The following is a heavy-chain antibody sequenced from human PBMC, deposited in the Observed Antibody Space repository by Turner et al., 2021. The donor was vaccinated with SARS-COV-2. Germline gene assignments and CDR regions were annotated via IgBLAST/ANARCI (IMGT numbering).Heavy chain of an antibody. J-gene: IGHJ4*02. CDR2: ISSNERRT. Sequence: EVQLVESGGGLVQPGGSLRLSCSASGFTFSSYVMHWDRQATVKGLEYVSSISSNERRTYYADSVTGRFTISRDNSKNTLYLQMSSLRAEDTAVYYCVKGSYWGQGTLVTVSS. V-gene: IGHV3-64D*06. CDR3: VKGSY. CDR1: GFTFSSYV.